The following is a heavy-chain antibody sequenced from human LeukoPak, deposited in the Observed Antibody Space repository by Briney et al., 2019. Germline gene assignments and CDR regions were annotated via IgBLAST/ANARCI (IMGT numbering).Heavy chain of an antibody. V-gene: IGHV1-2*02. CDR3: ASASSAYSSSWYYFDY. D-gene: IGHD6-13*01. CDR1: GYTFTGYY. J-gene: IGHJ4*02. Sequence: ASVKVSCKASGYTFTGYYMHWVRQAPGQGLEWMAWINPNSGGTNYAQKFQGRVTMTRDTSISTAYMELSRLRSDDTAVYYCASASSAYSSSWYYFDYWGQGTMVTVSS. CDR2: INPNSGGT.